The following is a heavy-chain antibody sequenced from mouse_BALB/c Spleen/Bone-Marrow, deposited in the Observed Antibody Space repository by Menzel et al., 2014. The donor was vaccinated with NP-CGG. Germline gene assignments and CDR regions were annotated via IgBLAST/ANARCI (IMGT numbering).Heavy chain of an antibody. CDR1: GYTFTSYW. J-gene: IGHJ4*01. V-gene: IGHV1-7*01. CDR2: INPSTGYT. D-gene: IGHD1-1*01. CDR3: ARQITTVDYAMDY. Sequence: VKLMESGAELAKPGASVKMSSKASGYTFTSYWMHWVKQRPGQGLEWIGYINPSTGYTEYNQKFKDKATLTADKSSSTAYMQLSSLTSEDSAVYYCARQITTVDYAMDYWGQGTSVTVSS.